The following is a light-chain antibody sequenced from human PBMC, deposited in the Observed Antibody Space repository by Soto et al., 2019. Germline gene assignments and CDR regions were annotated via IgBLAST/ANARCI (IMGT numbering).Light chain of an antibody. J-gene: IGKJ1*01. CDR1: QIVNSIY. V-gene: IGKV3-20*01. Sequence: EIVLTQSPGTLSLSPGERATLSCKASQIVNSIYLAWYQQKPGQAPGLLIYGASSRAAGIPDRFSGCGSGTDFTLTISRLEPEDSAVYYCQQYGDSTWTFGQGTKVEIK. CDR2: GAS. CDR3: QQYGDSTWT.